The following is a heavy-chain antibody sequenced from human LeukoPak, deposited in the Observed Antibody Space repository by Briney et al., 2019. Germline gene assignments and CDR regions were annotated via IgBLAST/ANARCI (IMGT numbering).Heavy chain of an antibody. J-gene: IGHJ4*02. CDR1: GFTFSSSW. CDR2: INTDGGTT. Sequence: GGSLRLSCAASGFTFSSSWMHWVRQAPGKGLVWVSRINTDGGTTTYADSVKGRFTISRGNAKNTLYLQMNSLKAEDTAIYYCAKVRYCSAASCYTYFDAWGQGTLVTVSS. CDR3: AKVRYCSAASCYTYFDA. V-gene: IGHV3-74*01. D-gene: IGHD2-2*02.